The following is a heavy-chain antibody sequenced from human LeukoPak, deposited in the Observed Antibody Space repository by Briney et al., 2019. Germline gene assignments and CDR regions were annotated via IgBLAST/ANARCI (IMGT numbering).Heavy chain of an antibody. Sequence: GGSLRLSCTASGFTVSSSYMTWVRQAPGKGLEWVSLIYSGGAMFYTDSVKGRFTISRHNSENTLYLQMSSLRPEDTAVYYCVNQISGWVYWGQGTLVTVSS. D-gene: IGHD6-19*01. CDR1: GFTVSSSY. CDR2: IYSGGAM. J-gene: IGHJ4*02. V-gene: IGHV3-53*04. CDR3: VNQISGWVY.